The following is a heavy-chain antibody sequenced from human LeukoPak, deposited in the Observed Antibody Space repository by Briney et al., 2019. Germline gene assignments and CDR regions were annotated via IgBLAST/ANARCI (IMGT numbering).Heavy chain of an antibody. J-gene: IGHJ4*02. Sequence: PGGSLRLSCAASGFTFSSYSMNWVRQAPGKGLEWVSYIGSSGSTTYYADSVKGRFTISRDNAKNSLYLQMNSLRAEDTAVYYCARFGTRWEGDYWGQGTLVTVSS. V-gene: IGHV3-48*04. CDR2: IGSSGSTT. CDR1: GFTFSSYS. D-gene: IGHD1-26*01. CDR3: ARFGTRWEGDY.